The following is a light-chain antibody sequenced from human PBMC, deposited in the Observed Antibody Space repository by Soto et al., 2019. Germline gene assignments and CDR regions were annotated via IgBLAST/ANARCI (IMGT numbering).Light chain of an antibody. Sequence: DIVMTQSPDSLAVSLGERATINCKSSQSVLYNSNNKNYLAWYQQKPGQPPKLLIYWASTRESGVPDRFTGSGSGTDFTLTISSLQAEDVAVYYCQQFYSPPLLTFGGGTRVEIK. V-gene: IGKV4-1*01. CDR2: WAS. J-gene: IGKJ4*01. CDR1: QSVLYNSNNKNY. CDR3: QQFYSPPLLT.